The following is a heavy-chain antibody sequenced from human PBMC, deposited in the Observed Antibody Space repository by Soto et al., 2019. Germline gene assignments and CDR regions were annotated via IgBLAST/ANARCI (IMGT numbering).Heavy chain of an antibody. Sequence: ASVKVSWKASGYTFTSYGISWVRQAPGQGLEWMGWISAYNGNTNYAKKLQGRVTMTTDTSTSTAYMELRSLRSDDTAVYYCATNSGYFLSIDYWGQGTLVTVSS. CDR3: ATNSGYFLSIDY. J-gene: IGHJ4*02. D-gene: IGHD5-12*01. V-gene: IGHV1-18*01. CDR2: ISAYNGNT. CDR1: GYTFTSYG.